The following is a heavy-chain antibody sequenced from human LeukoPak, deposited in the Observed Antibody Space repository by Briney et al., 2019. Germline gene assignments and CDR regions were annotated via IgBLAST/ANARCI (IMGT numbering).Heavy chain of an antibody. J-gene: IGHJ6*03. D-gene: IGHD5-18*01. Sequence: AGGSLRLSCAASGFTFSSYSMNWVRQAPGKGLEWVSSISSSSSYIYYADSVKGRFTISRDNAKNSLYLQMNSLRAEDAAVYYCARVEQLWVPGYFYYYYYMDVWGKGTTVTVSS. V-gene: IGHV3-21*01. CDR3: ARVEQLWVPGYFYYYYYMDV. CDR1: GFTFSSYS. CDR2: ISSSSSYI.